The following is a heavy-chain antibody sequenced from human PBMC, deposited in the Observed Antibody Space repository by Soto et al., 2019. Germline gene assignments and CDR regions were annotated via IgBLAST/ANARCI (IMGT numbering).Heavy chain of an antibody. CDR3: ARGAYYDSSVGGAFDI. Sequence: SVKVSCKASGGTFSSYAISWVRQAPGQGLEWMGGIIPIFGTANYAQKFQGRVTITADESTSTAYMELSSLRSEDTAVYYCARGAYYDSSVGGAFDIWGQGTMVTVSS. CDR1: GGTFSSYA. CDR2: IIPIFGTA. D-gene: IGHD3-22*01. J-gene: IGHJ3*02. V-gene: IGHV1-69*13.